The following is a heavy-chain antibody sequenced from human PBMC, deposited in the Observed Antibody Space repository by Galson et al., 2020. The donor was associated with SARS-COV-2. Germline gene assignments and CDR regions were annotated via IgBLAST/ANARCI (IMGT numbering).Heavy chain of an antibody. CDR3: ARWGYGDYVGAGYDY. CDR2: INHSGST. Sequence: SETLSLTCAVYGGSFSGYYWSWIRQPPGKGLEWIGEINHSGSTNYNPSLKSQVTISVDTSKNQFSLKLSSVTAADTAVYYCARWGYGDYVGAGYDYWGQGTLVTVSS. V-gene: IGHV4-34*01. CDR1: GGSFSGYY. J-gene: IGHJ4*02. D-gene: IGHD4-17*01.